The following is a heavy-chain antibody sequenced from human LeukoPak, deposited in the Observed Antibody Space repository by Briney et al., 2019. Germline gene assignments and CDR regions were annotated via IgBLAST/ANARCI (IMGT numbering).Heavy chain of an antibody. CDR2: INPSGGST. V-gene: IGHV1-46*01. Sequence: ASVKVSCKVSGYTLTELSMHWVRQAPGQGLEWMGIINPSGGSTSYAQILQGRVTMTRDTSTSTVYMELSSLRSEDTAVYYCARVGHLSFDYWGQGTLVTVSP. CDR1: GYTLTELS. J-gene: IGHJ4*02. CDR3: ARVGHLSFDY.